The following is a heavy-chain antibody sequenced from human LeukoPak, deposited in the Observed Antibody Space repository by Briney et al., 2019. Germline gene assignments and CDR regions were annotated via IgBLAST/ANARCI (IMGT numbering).Heavy chain of an antibody. J-gene: IGHJ4*02. CDR3: AKPYSSSWRYFDY. V-gene: IGHV3-53*05. CDR2: IYSGGST. D-gene: IGHD6-13*01. CDR1: GFTVSSNY. Sequence: GGSLRLSCAASGFTVSSNYMSWVRQAPGKGLEWVSVIYSGGSTYYADSVKGRFTISRDNSKNTLYLQMNSLRAEDTAVYYCAKPYSSSWRYFDYWGQGTLVTASS.